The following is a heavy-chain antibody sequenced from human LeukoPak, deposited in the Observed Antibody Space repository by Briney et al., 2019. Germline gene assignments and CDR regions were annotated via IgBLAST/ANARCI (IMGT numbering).Heavy chain of an antibody. CDR1: GFTFSSYA. CDR2: ISGSGGST. CDR3: AKDPRRLLWFGEF. D-gene: IGHD3-10*01. J-gene: IGHJ4*02. V-gene: IGHV3-23*01. Sequence: GGSLRLSCAASGFTFSSYAMSWVRQAPGKGLEWVSAISGSGGSTYYADSVKGRFTISRDNSENTLYLQMNSLRAEDTAVYYCAKDPRRLLWFGEFWGQGTLVTVSS.